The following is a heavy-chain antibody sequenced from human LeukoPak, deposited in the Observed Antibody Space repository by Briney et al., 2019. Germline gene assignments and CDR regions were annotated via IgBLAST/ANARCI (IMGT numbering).Heavy chain of an antibody. CDR1: GFTFSSYA. J-gene: IGHJ4*02. V-gene: IGHV3-21*01. Sequence: GGSLRLSCAASGFTFSSYATSWVRQAPGKGLEWVSSIGPTGTDRYYADSVRGRFTISRDNAKNSMYLQMDSLRDEDTAVYYCATETIGRHYDYWGQGTLLTVSS. CDR3: ATETIGRHYDY. CDR2: IGPTGTDR. D-gene: IGHD1-14*01.